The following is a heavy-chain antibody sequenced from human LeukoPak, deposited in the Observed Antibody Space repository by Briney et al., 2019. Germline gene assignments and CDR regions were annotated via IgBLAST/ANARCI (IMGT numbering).Heavy chain of an antibody. CDR2: TSHSGTT. CDR1: GGSITTSSYY. CDR3: AKTTRASIRSAFDI. J-gene: IGHJ3*02. V-gene: IGHV4-39*01. Sequence: PSETLSLTCTVSGGSITTSSYYWGWVRQPPGKGLGWIGCTSHSGTTFYSPSLRSRVSISVDTSNSQFSLKLSSMTATDTAVYYCAKTTRASIRSAFDIWGQGTLVTVSS. D-gene: IGHD1-7*01.